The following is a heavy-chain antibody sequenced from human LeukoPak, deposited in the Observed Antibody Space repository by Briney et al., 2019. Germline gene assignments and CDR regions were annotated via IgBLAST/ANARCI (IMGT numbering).Heavy chain of an antibody. CDR2: IPASGRT. CDR1: GGSISGYY. D-gene: IGHD1-26*01. J-gene: IGHJ4*02. CDR3: ARGPSGATPFDF. V-gene: IGHV4-4*07. Sequence: PSETLSLTCTVSGGSISGYYWSWIRQSAGKGLEWIGRIPASGRTNYNPSPQSRVIMSLDTSKNQFSLMLSSVTAADTAIYYCARGPSGATPFDFWGRGTLVTVSS.